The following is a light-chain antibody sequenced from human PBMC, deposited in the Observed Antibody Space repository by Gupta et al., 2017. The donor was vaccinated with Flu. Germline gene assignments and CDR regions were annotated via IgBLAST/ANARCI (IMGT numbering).Light chain of an antibody. CDR2: GAS. Sequence: TLSVSPGEKATPTCRASQSVSSKVAWYQQKPGQAPRRLICGASTRATGIPARFSGSRSGTEFTLTISSLQSEDFAVYYCQQYNDWFLYTFGQGTKLEIK. CDR1: QSVSSK. CDR3: QQYNDWFLYT. V-gene: IGKV3-15*01. J-gene: IGKJ2*01.